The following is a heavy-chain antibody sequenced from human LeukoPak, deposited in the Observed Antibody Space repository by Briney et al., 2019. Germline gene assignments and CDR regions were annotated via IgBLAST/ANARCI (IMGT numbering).Heavy chain of an antibody. CDR3: ARPSSRFLYYYYMDV. CDR1: GFTFSSYS. V-gene: IGHV3-30*03. Sequence: GGSLRLSCAASGFTFSSYSMNWVRQAPGKGLEWVAVISYDGSNKYYADSVKGRFTISRDSSKNTLYLQMNSLRAEDTAVYYCARPSSRFLYYYYMDVWGKGTTVTVSS. D-gene: IGHD6-13*01. J-gene: IGHJ6*03. CDR2: ISYDGSNK.